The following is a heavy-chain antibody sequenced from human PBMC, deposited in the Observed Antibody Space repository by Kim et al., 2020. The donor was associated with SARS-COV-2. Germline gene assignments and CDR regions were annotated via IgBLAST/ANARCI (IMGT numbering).Heavy chain of an antibody. CDR1: GFTFDDYA. V-gene: IGHV3-43*02. CDR3: AKNPSYYCSSTSCFYYYYMDV. Sequence: GGSLRLSCAASGFTFDDYAMHWVRQAPGKGLEWVSLISGDGGSTYYADSVKGRFTISRDNSKNSLYLQMNSLRTEDTALYYCAKNPSYYCSSTSCFYYYYMDVWGTGTTVTVSS. D-gene: IGHD2-2*01. CDR2: ISGDGGST. J-gene: IGHJ6*03.